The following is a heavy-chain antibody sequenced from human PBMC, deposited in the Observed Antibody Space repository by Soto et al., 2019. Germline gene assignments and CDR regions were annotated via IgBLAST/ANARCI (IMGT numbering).Heavy chain of an antibody. CDR1: GYTFTSYA. D-gene: IGHD6-19*01. Sequence: ASVKVSCKASGYTFTSYARHWVRQAPGQRLEWMGWINAYNGNTNYAQKLQGRVTMTTDTSTSTAYMELRSLRSDDTAVYYCARGHSSNTAFDPWGQGTLVTVSS. CDR3: ARGHSSNTAFDP. J-gene: IGHJ5*02. CDR2: INAYNGNT. V-gene: IGHV1-18*01.